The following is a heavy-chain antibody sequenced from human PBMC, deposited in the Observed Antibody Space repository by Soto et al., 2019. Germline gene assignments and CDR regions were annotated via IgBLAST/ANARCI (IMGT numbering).Heavy chain of an antibody. V-gene: IGHV3-48*01. J-gene: IGHJ4*02. D-gene: IGHD3-9*01. CDR3: ARVGYDILTGDFDY. CDR1: GFTFSSYS. Sequence: EVQLVESGGGLVQPGGSLRLSCAASGFTFSSYSMNWVRQAPGKGLEWVSYISSSSSTIYYADSVKGRFTISRDNAQTSLYLQMNSLRAEDPAVYYCARVGYDILTGDFDYWGQGTLVTVSS. CDR2: ISSSSSTI.